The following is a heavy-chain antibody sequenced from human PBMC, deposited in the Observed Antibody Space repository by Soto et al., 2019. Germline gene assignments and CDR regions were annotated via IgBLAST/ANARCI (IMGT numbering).Heavy chain of an antibody. Sequence: GGSLRLSCAASGFTFTDYYMSWIRQAPGKGLEWVSYISSSGSTIYYADSVKGRFTISRDNSKNTLYLQMNSLRIEDTAVYYCARELERVFDYWGQGTLVTVSS. D-gene: IGHD1-1*01. V-gene: IGHV3-11*04. CDR1: GFTFTDYY. CDR3: ARELERVFDY. J-gene: IGHJ4*02. CDR2: ISSSGSTI.